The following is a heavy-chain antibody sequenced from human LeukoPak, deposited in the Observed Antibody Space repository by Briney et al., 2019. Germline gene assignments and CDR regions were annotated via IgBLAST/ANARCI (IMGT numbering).Heavy chain of an antibody. CDR2: IYYSGST. Sequence: SETLSLTCTVSGGSISSYYWSWIRQPPGKGLEWIGYIYYSGSTNYNPSLKSRVTISVDTSKNQFSLKLSSVTAADTAVYYCARHPSQARIWFGELDGMDVWGQGTTVTVSS. CDR1: GGSISSYY. CDR3: ARHPSQARIWFGELDGMDV. J-gene: IGHJ6*02. V-gene: IGHV4-59*08. D-gene: IGHD3-10*01.